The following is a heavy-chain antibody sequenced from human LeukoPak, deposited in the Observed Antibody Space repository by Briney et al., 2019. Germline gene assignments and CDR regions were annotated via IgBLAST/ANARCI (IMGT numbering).Heavy chain of an antibody. CDR3: ARGGVVTDSSGYYYLGY. J-gene: IGHJ4*02. CDR1: GFTFSSYS. V-gene: IGHV3-21*01. Sequence: PGGSLRLSCAASGFTFSSYSMNWVRQAPGKGLEWVSSISSSSTYIYYADSVKGRFTISRDNAKNSLYLQMNSLRAEDTAVYYCARGGVVTDSSGYYYLGYWGQGTLVTVSS. CDR2: ISSSSTYI. D-gene: IGHD3-22*01.